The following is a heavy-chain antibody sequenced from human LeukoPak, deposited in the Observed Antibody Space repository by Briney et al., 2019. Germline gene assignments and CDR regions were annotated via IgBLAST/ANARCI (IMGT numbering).Heavy chain of an antibody. CDR1: GFTFSSYW. Sequence: GGSLRLSCAASGFTFSSYWMSWVRQAPGKGLEWVSVIYSGGSTYYGDSVKGRFTISRDNSKNTLYLQMNSLRAEGTAVYYCARGAEDIVFYFDHWGQGTLVTVSS. CDR3: ARGAEDIVFYFDH. J-gene: IGHJ4*02. D-gene: IGHD2-15*01. V-gene: IGHV3-53*01. CDR2: IYSGGST.